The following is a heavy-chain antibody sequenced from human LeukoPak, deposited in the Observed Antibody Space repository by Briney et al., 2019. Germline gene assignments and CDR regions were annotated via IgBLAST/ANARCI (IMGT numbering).Heavy chain of an antibody. D-gene: IGHD2-15*01. J-gene: IGHJ4*02. CDR2: ISSSGSTI. CDR3: ARYCSGGCYSGVDY. Sequence: GGSLRLSCAASGFTFSSYEMNWVRQAPGKGLEWVSYISSSGSTIYYADSVKGRFTISRDNAKNSLYLQMNSLRAEDTAVYYCARYCSGGCYSGVDYWGQGTLVTVPS. CDR1: GFTFSSYE. V-gene: IGHV3-48*03.